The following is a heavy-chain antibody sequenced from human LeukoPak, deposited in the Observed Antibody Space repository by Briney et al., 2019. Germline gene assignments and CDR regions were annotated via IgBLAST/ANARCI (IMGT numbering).Heavy chain of an antibody. CDR2: IIPIFGTA. D-gene: IGHD2-2*02. CDR1: GGTFSSYA. CDR3: TSDVVPAAIVYAFDI. J-gene: IGHJ3*02. V-gene: IGHV1-69*05. Sequence: SVKVSCKASGGTFSSYAISWLRQAPGQGLEWMGRIIPIFGTANYAQKFQGRVTITTDESTSTAYMELSSLRSEDTAVYYCTSDVVPAAIVYAFDIWGQGTMVTVSS.